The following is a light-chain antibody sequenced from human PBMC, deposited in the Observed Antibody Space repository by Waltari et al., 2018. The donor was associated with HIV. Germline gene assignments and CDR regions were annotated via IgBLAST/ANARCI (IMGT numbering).Light chain of an antibody. V-gene: IGKV1-39*01. Sequence: DIQMTQSPSSLSASVGDIVTITCRARQSISLYVNWYQQQPGKAPKLLIYGAASLQSGVPSRFRSSGSGTIFTLTISRRQPEDFATYYCQQSFTTLTWTFGKGTKVETK. CDR3: QQSFTTLTWT. J-gene: IGKJ1*01. CDR1: QSISLY. CDR2: GAA.